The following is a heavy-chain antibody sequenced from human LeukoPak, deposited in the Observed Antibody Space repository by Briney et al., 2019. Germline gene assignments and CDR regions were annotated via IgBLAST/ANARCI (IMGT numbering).Heavy chain of an antibody. CDR1: GGSISSGGYS. CDR3: ASLNGDDFDY. V-gene: IGHV4-30-2*01. D-gene: IGHD4-17*01. CDR2: IYHSGST. Sequence: PSQTLSLTCAVSGGSISSGGYSWSWTRQPPGKGLEWIGYIYHSGSTYYNPSLKSRVTISVDRSKNQFSLKLSSVTAADTAVYYCASLNGDDFDYWGQGTLVTVSS. J-gene: IGHJ4*02.